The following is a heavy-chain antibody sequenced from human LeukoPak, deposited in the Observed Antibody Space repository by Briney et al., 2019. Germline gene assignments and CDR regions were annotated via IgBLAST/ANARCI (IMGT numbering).Heavy chain of an antibody. CDR2: IRSKAYGGTT. CDR3: TRGFYYYDSSTFDY. D-gene: IGHD3-22*01. J-gene: IGHJ4*02. CDR1: GFTFGDYA. Sequence: GQSLRLSCTASGFTFGDYAMSWVRQAPGKGLEWVGFIRSKAYGGTTEYAASVKGRFTISRDDSKSIAYLQMNSLKTEDTAVYYCTRGFYYYDSSTFDYWGQGTLVTVSS. V-gene: IGHV3-49*04.